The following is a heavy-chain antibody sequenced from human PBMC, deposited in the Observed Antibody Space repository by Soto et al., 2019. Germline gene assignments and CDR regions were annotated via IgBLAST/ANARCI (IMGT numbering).Heavy chain of an antibody. CDR2: IHHSGST. CDR3: ARSFGWYAIDQ. V-gene: IGHV4-4*02. Sequence: QMQLQESGPGLVKPSETLSLTCAVSSASIISEQRWSWVRQPPGKGLEWIGEIHHSGSTNNNPSLRDRVTMSVYKSKNQFSLNLNSVTAADTAVYYCARSFGWYAIDQWGQGTLVIVSS. CDR1: SASIISEQR. D-gene: IGHD6-19*01. J-gene: IGHJ4*02.